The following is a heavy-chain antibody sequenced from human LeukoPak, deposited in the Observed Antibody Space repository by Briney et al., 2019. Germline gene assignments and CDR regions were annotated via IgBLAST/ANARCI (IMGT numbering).Heavy chain of an antibody. J-gene: IGHJ6*02. CDR1: GFTFTGYY. CDR2: INPNSGGT. V-gene: IGHV1-2*06. CDR3: ARNPEPDYYYYYGMDV. Sequence: ASVKVSCRASGFTFTGYYMLWVRQAPGQGLEWMGRINPNSGGTNYAQKFQGRVTMTRDTSISTAYMELSRLRSDDTAVYYCARNPEPDYYYYYGMDVWGQGTTVTVSS.